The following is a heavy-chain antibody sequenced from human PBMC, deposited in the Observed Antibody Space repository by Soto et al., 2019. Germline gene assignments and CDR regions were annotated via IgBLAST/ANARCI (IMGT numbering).Heavy chain of an antibody. CDR3: GRGRSGQIVVFY. J-gene: IGHJ4*02. D-gene: IGHD1-26*01. CDR2: ISPESGAT. CDR1: GYTFTGHY. Sequence: ASVKVSCKASGYTFTGHYIHWVRQAPEQGPEWMGEISPESGATRYAQKFQGRVTMTRDMSITTVYMELNNLSPDDTAVYYCGRGRSGQIVVFYWGQGTPVTVSS. V-gene: IGHV1-2*02.